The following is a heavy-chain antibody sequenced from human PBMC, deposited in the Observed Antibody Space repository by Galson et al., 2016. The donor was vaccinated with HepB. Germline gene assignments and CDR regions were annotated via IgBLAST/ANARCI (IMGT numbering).Heavy chain of an antibody. CDR1: GDSVTNSVYN. D-gene: IGHD2-2*01. Sequence: SETLSLTCTVSGDSVTNSVYNWGWIRQPPGKGLEWIGSVYYTGSTYYNPSLKSRVTISIDTSKNQFSLRLNSVTAADTAVYYWAGGFHTSSLTWGQGTLVTVSS. J-gene: IGHJ4*02. V-gene: IGHV4-39*01. CDR3: AGGFHTSSLT. CDR2: VYYTGST.